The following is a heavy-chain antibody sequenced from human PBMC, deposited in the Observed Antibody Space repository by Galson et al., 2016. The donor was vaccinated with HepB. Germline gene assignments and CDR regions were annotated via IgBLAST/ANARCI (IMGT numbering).Heavy chain of an antibody. D-gene: IGHD2-15*01. J-gene: IGHJ4*02. CDR3: ARGRMSAVSGPPGY. CDR2: IDHNGAT. CDR1: GESFSGYY. V-gene: IGHV4-34*01. Sequence: EPLSLTCGVSGESFSGYYWTWIRQPPGQGLEWIGEIDHNGATDYKTSLRGRITISLDTSKNQFSLHLRSLTAADTAVYYCARGRMSAVSGPPGYWGQGTLVTVSS.